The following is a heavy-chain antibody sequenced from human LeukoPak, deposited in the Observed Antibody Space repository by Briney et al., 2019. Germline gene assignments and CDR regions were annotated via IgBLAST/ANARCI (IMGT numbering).Heavy chain of an antibody. CDR1: GFTFSSYW. V-gene: IGHV3-7*03. Sequence: GGSLRLSCAASGFTFSSYWMSWVRQAPGKGLEWVANIKQDGSEKYYVDSVKGRFTISRGNAKNSLYLQMNSLRAEDTAVYYCARDRMISGWYNWFDPWGQGTLVTVSS. CDR2: IKQDGSEK. J-gene: IGHJ5*02. CDR3: ARDRMISGWYNWFDP. D-gene: IGHD6-19*01.